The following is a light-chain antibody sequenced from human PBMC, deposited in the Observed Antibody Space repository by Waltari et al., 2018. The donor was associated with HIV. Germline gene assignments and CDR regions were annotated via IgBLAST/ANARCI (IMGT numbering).Light chain of an antibody. CDR3: CSYAGGSTHV. CDR2: EVS. J-gene: IGLJ1*01. V-gene: IGLV2-23*02. Sequence: QSALTQPASVSGSPGQSTTISRTTTSSDVRSFRLVSWYEKHPDKAPKLMIYEVSKRHLGVSNRFSGSKSGHTASVTIAGLQAEDEADYDCCSYAGGSTHVVGGWTKVTVL. CDR1: SSDVRSFRL.